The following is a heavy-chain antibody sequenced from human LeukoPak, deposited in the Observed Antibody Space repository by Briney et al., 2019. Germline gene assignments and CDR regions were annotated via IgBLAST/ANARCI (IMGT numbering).Heavy chain of an antibody. J-gene: IGHJ5*02. V-gene: IGHV3-9*01. Sequence: GRSLRVSCAASGFTFDDYGMHWVRQAPGKGLEWVSGISWNSGSIGYADSVKGRFTISRDNAKNSLYLQMNSLRAEDTALYYCAKERGYNWNDGNWFDPWGQGTLVTVSS. CDR2: ISWNSGSI. D-gene: IGHD1-20*01. CDR1: GFTFDDYG. CDR3: AKERGYNWNDGNWFDP.